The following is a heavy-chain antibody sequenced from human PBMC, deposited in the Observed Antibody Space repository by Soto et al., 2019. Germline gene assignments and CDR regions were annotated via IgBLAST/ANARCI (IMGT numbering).Heavy chain of an antibody. CDR2: IIPIFGTA. Sequence: ASVKVSCKASGGTFSSYAISWVRQAPGQGLEWMGGIIPIFGTANYAQKFQGRVTITADKSTSTAYMELSSLRSEDTAVYYCARAGWYCDSRRGLNWYPTWGQGSLDTV. V-gene: IGHV1-69*06. D-gene: IGHD3-22*01. CDR3: ARAGWYCDSRRGLNWYPT. J-gene: IGHJ5*02. CDR1: GGTFSSYA.